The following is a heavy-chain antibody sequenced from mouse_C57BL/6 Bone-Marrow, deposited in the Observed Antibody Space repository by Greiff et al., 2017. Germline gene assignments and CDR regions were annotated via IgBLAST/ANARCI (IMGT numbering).Heavy chain of an antibody. V-gene: IGHV14-2*01. CDR2: IDPEDGET. CDR1: GFNIKDYY. Sequence: EVQLQQSGAELVKPGASVKLSCTASGFNIKDYYMHWVKQRTEQGLEWIGRIDPEDGETKYAPKFPGKATITADTSSNTAYLQLSSLPSEDTAVYYCAPLRWYPWFAYWGQGTLVTVSA. D-gene: IGHD2-1*01. J-gene: IGHJ3*01. CDR3: APLRWYPWFAY.